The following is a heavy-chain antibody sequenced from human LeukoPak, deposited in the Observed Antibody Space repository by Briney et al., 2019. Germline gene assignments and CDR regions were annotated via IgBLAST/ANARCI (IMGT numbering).Heavy chain of an antibody. J-gene: IGHJ4*02. Sequence: SETLSLTCTVSGYSISSGYYWGWIRQPPGKGLEWIGSIYHSGSTNYNPSLKSRVTISVDTSKNQFSLKLSSVTAADTAVYYCARRRLRYFDWLSWDYFDYWGQGTLVTVSS. CDR2: IYHSGST. CDR3: ARRRLRYFDWLSWDYFDY. CDR1: GYSISSGYY. V-gene: IGHV4-38-2*02. D-gene: IGHD3-9*01.